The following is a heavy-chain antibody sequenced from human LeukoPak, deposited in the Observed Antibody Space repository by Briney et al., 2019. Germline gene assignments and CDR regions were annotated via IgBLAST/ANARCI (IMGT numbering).Heavy chain of an antibody. J-gene: IGHJ4*02. D-gene: IGHD3-16*01. CDR3: AKDRAIYDYVWGSSADGGS. CDR1: GFTFSSYA. CDR2: ISGSGGST. Sequence: GGSLRLSCAASGFTFSSYAMSWVRQAPGKGLEWVSAISGSGGSTYYADSVKGRFTISRDNSKNTLYLQMNSLRAEDTAVYYCAKDRAIYDYVWGSSADGGSWGQGTLVTVSS. V-gene: IGHV3-23*01.